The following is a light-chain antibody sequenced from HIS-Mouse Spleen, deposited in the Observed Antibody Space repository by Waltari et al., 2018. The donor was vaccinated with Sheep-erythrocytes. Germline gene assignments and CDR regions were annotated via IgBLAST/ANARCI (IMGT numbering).Light chain of an antibody. CDR3: QQFNNYPRT. Sequence: AIQLIQSPSSLSASVGDRVTITCRAIQGISSALAWYQQKPGKAPKLLIYDASSLESGVPSRFSGSGSGTDFTLTISSLQPEDFATYYCQQFNNYPRTFGQGTKVEIK. J-gene: IGKJ1*01. CDR1: QGISSA. CDR2: DAS. V-gene: IGKV1D-13*01.